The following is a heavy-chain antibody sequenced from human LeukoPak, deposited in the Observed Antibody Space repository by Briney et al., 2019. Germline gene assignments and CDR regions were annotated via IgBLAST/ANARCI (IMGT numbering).Heavy chain of an antibody. J-gene: IGHJ6*02. D-gene: IGHD2-15*01. CDR1: GFTFSRYA. CDR3: AKDRYCSGGSCYSTTYYYYYYGMDV. CDR2: ISGSGSST. V-gene: IGHV3-23*01. Sequence: GGSLRLSCVVSGFTFSRYAMSWVRQAPGKGLEWVSAISGSGSSTFYADSVKGRFTISRDNSKNTLYLQMNSLRAEDTAVYYCAKDRYCSGGSCYSTTYYYYYYGMDVWGQGTTVTVSS.